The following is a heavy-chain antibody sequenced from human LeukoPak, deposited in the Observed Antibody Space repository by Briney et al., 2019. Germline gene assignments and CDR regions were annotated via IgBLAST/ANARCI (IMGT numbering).Heavy chain of an antibody. Sequence: WASVKVSCKAFGCTFSSYCMHWVRQAPGQGLEWMGLIKPSGSGTNYAQKFQGRVTMTRDTSTSTVYMELSYLTSEDTAVYYCATDFTAMYTGLDYWGQGTLVAVSS. CDR2: IKPSGSGT. D-gene: IGHD5-18*01. J-gene: IGHJ4*02. CDR3: ATDFTAMYTGLDY. CDR1: GCTFSSYC. V-gene: IGHV1-46*01.